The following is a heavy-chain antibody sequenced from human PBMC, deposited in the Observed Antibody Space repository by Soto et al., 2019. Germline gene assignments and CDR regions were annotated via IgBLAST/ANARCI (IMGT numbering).Heavy chain of an antibody. Sequence: APLKLSCKTAVYSITRYPGSCVRQAPGQGLEWMGWTSAYNGNTNYAQKLQGRVTMTTDTSTSTAYMELRSLRSDDTAVYYCARDAPPEDYWGQGTLVTVSS. V-gene: IGHV1-18*01. CDR1: VYSITRYP. J-gene: IGHJ4*02. CDR2: TSAYNGNT. CDR3: ARDAPPEDY.